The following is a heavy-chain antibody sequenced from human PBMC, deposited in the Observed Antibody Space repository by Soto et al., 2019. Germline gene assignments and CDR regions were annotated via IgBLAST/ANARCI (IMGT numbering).Heavy chain of an antibody. V-gene: IGHV3-9*01. J-gene: IGHJ1*01. D-gene: IGHD6-13*01. CDR2: INWNSGSI. CDR3: VKDESINWYSGHFRH. Sequence: LRLSCAASGFTFDDYAMHWVRQVPGKGLEWVSGINWNSGSIGYGDSVKGRFAISRDNAKNSLHLQMNSLSAEDTAFYYCVKDESINWYSGHFRHWGQGTLVTVSS. CDR1: GFTFDDYA.